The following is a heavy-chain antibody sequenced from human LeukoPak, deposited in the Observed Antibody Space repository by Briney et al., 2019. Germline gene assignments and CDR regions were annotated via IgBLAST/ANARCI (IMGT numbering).Heavy chain of an antibody. D-gene: IGHD1-7*01. CDR3: ARDTITGTTHFDY. J-gene: IGHJ4*02. V-gene: IGHV4-31*03. CDR2: IYYSGST. CDR1: GDSFSSGAYY. Sequence: SETLSLTCTVSGDSFSSGAYYWSWIRQHPGKGLEWIGYIYYSGSTYYNPSLKSRVTISVDTSKNQFSLKLSSVTAADTAVYYCARDTITGTTHFDYWGQGTLVTVSS.